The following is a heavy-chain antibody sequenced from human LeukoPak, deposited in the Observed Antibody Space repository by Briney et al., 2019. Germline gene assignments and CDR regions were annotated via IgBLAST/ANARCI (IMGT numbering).Heavy chain of an antibody. Sequence: PSETLSLTCTVSGGSISSYYWSWIRQPPGKGLEWIGDIYYSGSTNYNPSLKSRVTISVDTSKNQFSLKLSSVTAADTAVYYCARQLFGCSSTSCYGWYFDLLGRGTLVTVSS. CDR2: IYYSGST. CDR1: GGSISSYY. D-gene: IGHD2-2*01. CDR3: ARQLFGCSSTSCYGWYFDL. V-gene: IGHV4-59*08. J-gene: IGHJ2*01.